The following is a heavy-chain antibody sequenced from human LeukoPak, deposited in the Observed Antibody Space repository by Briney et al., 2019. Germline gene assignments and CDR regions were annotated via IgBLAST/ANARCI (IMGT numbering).Heavy chain of an antibody. CDR3: ASKMATPDPDY. J-gene: IGHJ4*02. CDR2: ISYDGSNK. Sequence: GGSLRLSCAASGFTFSSYGMHWVRQAPGKGLEWVAVISYDGSNKYYADSVKGRFTISRDNSKNTLYLQMNSLRAEDTAVYYCASKMATPDPDYWGQGTLVTVSS. V-gene: IGHV3-30*03. D-gene: IGHD5-24*01. CDR1: GFTFSSYG.